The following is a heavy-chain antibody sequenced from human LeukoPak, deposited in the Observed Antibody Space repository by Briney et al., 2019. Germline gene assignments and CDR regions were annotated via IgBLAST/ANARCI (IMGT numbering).Heavy chain of an antibody. CDR2: TSYSEGT. CDR1: GGSVSRGGYY. D-gene: IGHD3-3*01. V-gene: IGHV4-31*03. CDR3: ARINWNYFDY. Sequence: SETLSLTCTVSGGSVSRGGYYWYWIRQHPGKGLEWIGFTSYSEGTYYNPSLMSRITISVDRSQNQFSLKMRDVTAADMAVYYCARINWNYFDYWGQGILVTVAS. J-gene: IGHJ4*02.